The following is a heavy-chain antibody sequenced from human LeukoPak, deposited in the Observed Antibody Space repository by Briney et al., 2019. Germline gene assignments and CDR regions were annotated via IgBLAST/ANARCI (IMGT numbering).Heavy chain of an antibody. CDR1: GGSLSNYY. D-gene: IGHD1-14*01. CDR2: IYYSGGT. CDR3: ARDPEFDGGHGFDH. V-gene: IGHV4-59*01. J-gene: IGHJ4*02. Sequence: PSETLSLTCSVSGGSLSNYYWNWIRQPPGKGLEWIGQIYYSGGTKYNPSLQSRVTISVDTSKTQFSLKLSSVTAADTAVYYCARDPEFDGGHGFDHWGQGTLATVSS.